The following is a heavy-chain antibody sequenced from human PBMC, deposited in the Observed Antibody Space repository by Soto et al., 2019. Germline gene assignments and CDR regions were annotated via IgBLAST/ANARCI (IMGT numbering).Heavy chain of an antibody. Sequence: GSSVKVSCKASGCTFTSYAMHWARQAPGQRLEWMGWINAGNGNTKYSQKFQGRVTITRDTSASTAYMELSSLRSEDTAVYYCARLRQQLVASLYYYYYYMDVWGKGTTVTVSS. D-gene: IGHD6-13*01. V-gene: IGHV1-3*01. J-gene: IGHJ6*03. CDR1: GCTFTSYA. CDR3: ARLRQQLVASLYYYYYYMDV. CDR2: INAGNGNT.